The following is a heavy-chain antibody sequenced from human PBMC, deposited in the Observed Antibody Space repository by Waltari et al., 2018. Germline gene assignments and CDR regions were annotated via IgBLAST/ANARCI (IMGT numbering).Heavy chain of an antibody. J-gene: IGHJ6*02. V-gene: IGHV3-23*01. CDR1: GFTFSSYA. CDR2: ISGSGGST. D-gene: IGHD3-3*01. Sequence: EVQLLESGGGLVQPGGSLRLSCAASGFTFSSYAMNWVRQAPGKGLEWVSAISGSGGSTYYADPVKGRFTISRDNSKNTLYLQMNSLRAEDTAVYYFAKAGVVIILNYYYGMDVWGQGTTVTVSS. CDR3: AKAGVVIILNYYYGMDV.